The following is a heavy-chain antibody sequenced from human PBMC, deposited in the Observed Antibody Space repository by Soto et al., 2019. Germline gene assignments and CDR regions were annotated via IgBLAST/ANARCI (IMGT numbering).Heavy chain of an antibody. D-gene: IGHD3-3*01. V-gene: IGHV1-69*01. CDR1: GGSFSSFA. J-gene: IGHJ6*02. Sequence: QVQLVQSGAEVRKPRSSVKVSCKASGGSFSSFAFSWVRQAPGQGLEWMGGIIPMFGSANYAQEFLGRVTFTADDSTSTAYMEISGLTFEDTAFYYCAVSLYGVVLHYYYRMDVWGPGTSVTVSS. CDR2: IIPMFGSA. CDR3: AVSLYGVVLHYYYRMDV.